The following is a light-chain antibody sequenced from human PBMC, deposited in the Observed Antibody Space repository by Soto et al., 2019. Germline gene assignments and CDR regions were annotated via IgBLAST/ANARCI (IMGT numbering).Light chain of an antibody. Sequence: DIQMTQSPSSVSASVGDRVYITCRASQDINSWLAWYQQKPGKAPKLLVSTASTLQSGVPSRFSGSGSGTDFTLTISSLQPEDFATYYCQQTNSFPRTFGQGTKVEI. CDR3: QQTNSFPRT. J-gene: IGKJ1*01. CDR1: QDINSW. V-gene: IGKV1-12*01. CDR2: TAS.